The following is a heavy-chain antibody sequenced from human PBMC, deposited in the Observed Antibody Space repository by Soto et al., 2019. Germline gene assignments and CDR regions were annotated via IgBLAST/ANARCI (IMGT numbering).Heavy chain of an antibody. J-gene: IGHJ2*01. CDR3: ARDEDSSGYYRIWYFDL. CDR2: IKQDGSEK. V-gene: IGHV3-7*05. D-gene: IGHD3-22*01. Sequence: PGGSLRLSCAASGFTFSSYWMSWVRQAPGKGLEWVANIKQDGSEKYYVDSVKGRFTISRDNAKNSLYLQMNSLRAEDTAVYYCARDEDSSGYYRIWYFDLWGRGTLVTVSS. CDR1: GFTFSSYW.